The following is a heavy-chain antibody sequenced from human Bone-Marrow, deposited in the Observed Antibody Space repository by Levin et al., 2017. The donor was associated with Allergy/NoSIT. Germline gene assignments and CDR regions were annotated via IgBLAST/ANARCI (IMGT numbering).Heavy chain of an antibody. CDR3: AQTAYKNEWPDTFDY. CDR2: IYWDDDK. D-gene: IGHD3-16*01. CDR1: GFSLNTGGVG. V-gene: IGHV2-5*02. J-gene: IGHJ4*02. Sequence: GSGPTLVKPTQTLTLTCTFSGFSLNTGGVGVGWIRQPPGKALEWLTVIYWDDDKRYSPSLKSRLTITKDSSKNQVVLTVSNMDPVDTATYYCAQTAYKNEWPDTFDYWGQGTLVTVSS.